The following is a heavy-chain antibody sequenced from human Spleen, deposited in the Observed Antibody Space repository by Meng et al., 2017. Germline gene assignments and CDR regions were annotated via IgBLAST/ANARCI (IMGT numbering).Heavy chain of an antibody. Sequence: SVKVSCKASGGTFSSYAISWVRQAPGQGLEWMGGIIPIFGTANYAQKFQGRVTITADESTSTAYMELSSLRSEDMAVYYCARGPSWNDHPYGMDVWGQGTTVTVSS. CDR3: ARGPSWNDHPYGMDV. D-gene: IGHD1-1*01. CDR1: GGTFSSYA. CDR2: IIPIFGTA. J-gene: IGHJ6*02. V-gene: IGHV1-69*13.